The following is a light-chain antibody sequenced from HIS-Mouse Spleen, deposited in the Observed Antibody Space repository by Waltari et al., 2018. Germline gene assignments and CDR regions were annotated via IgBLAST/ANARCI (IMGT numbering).Light chain of an antibody. CDR2: GAS. Sequence: EMVLTQSPGTLSLSPGERATLSCRASQSVSSSYLAWYQQKPGQAPRLLIYGASSRATGIPDRFSGSRSGTDFTLTVSRLEPEDFAVYYCQQYGSSSTFGQGTRLGIK. J-gene: IGKJ5*01. V-gene: IGKV3-20*01. CDR1: QSVSSSY. CDR3: QQYGSSST.